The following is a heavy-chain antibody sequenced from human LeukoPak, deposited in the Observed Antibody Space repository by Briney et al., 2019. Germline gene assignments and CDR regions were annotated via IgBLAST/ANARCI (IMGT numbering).Heavy chain of an antibody. CDR1: GASIISGGYY. V-gene: IGHV4-31*03. CDR2: IYYTGSN. J-gene: IGHJ4*02. CDR3: ARDPIAYCGADCYSD. D-gene: IGHD2-21*02. Sequence: SETLSLTCTVSGASIISGGYYWSWIRQHPGKGLEWIVYIYYTGSNYYNPSHKNRLTISIDTSKSQFSLKLTSVTAADTAVYYCARDPIAYCGADCYSDWGQGTLVTVSS.